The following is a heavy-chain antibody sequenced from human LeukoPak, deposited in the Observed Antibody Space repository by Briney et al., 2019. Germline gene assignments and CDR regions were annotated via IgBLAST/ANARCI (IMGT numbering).Heavy chain of an antibody. CDR1: GFTFDDYA. D-gene: IGHD2-2*01. CDR2: ISWNSGSI. Sequence: PGGSLRLSCAASGFTFDDYAMHWVRHAPGRGLEWVSGISWNSGSIVYADSVKGRFTISRDNAKNSLYLQMNSLRAEDTAVYYCARGPSFGAYYCYYMDVWGKGTTVTISS. CDR3: ARGPSFGAYYCYYMDV. V-gene: IGHV3-9*01. J-gene: IGHJ6*03.